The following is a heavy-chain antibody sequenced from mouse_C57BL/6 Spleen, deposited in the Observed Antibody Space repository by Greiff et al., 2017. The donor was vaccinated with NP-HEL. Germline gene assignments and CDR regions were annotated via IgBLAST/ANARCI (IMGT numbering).Heavy chain of an antibody. V-gene: IGHV5-17*01. CDR2: ISSGSSTI. J-gene: IGHJ2*01. CDR1: GFTFSDYG. D-gene: IGHD2-1*01. Sequence: EVQLVESGGGLVKPGGSLKLSCAASGFTFSDYGMHWVRQAPEKGLEWVAYISSGSSTIYYADTVKGRFTISRDNAKNTLFLQMASLRSEDTAMYYCAREDGNYERGRDYFDYWGQGTTLTVSS. CDR3: AREDGNYERGRDYFDY.